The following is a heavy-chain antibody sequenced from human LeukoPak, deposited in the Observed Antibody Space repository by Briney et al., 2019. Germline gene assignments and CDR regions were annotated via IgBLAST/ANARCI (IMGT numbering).Heavy chain of an antibody. CDR1: GYTFTSYG. Sequence: GASVKVSCKASGYTFTSYGNSWVRQAPGQGLEWMGWISAYNGNTNYAQKLQGRVTMTTDTSTSTAYMELRSLRSDDTAVYYCARDMITFGGVIAPYDYWGQGTLVTVSS. V-gene: IGHV1-18*01. CDR3: ARDMITFGGVIAPYDY. CDR2: ISAYNGNT. D-gene: IGHD3-16*02. J-gene: IGHJ4*02.